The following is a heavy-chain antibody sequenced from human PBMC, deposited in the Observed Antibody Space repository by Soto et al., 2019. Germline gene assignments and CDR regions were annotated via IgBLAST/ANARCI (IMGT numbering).Heavy chain of an antibody. Sequence: EVQLVESGGGLVQPGWSLRLSCAASGFTFSSYLMYWVRQAPGKGLVWVSRINTDGSSTCYVDSVKGRFTISRDNAENTLYLQMNSLRVEDKAIYYCAREPPGRAWAGATAYWGQGTLVTISS. D-gene: IGHD1-26*01. J-gene: IGHJ4*02. CDR1: GFTFSSYL. CDR2: INTDGSST. V-gene: IGHV3-74*01. CDR3: AREPPGRAWAGATAY.